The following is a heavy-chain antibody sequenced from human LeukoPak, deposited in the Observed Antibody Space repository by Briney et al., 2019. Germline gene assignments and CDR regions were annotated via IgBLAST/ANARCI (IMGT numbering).Heavy chain of an antibody. CDR1: GYTFTSYG. Sequence: ASVKVSCKASGYTFTSYGISWVRQAPGQGLEWVGWISAYNGNTNYAQKLQGRVTMTTVTSTSTAYMELRSLRSDDTAVYYCARPNRDTAMVNYYYYMDVWGKGTTVTVSS. J-gene: IGHJ6*03. D-gene: IGHD5-18*01. V-gene: IGHV1-18*01. CDR3: ARPNRDTAMVNYYYYMDV. CDR2: ISAYNGNT.